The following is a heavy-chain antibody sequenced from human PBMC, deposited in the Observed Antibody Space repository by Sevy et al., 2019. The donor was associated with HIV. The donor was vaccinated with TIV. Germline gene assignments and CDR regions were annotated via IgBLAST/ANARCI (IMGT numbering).Heavy chain of an antibody. J-gene: IGHJ4*02. Sequence: GGSLRLSCAASGFTFSSYAMHWVRQAPGKGLEWVAVISYDGSNKYYADSVKGRFTISRDNSKNTLYLQMNSLRAEDTAVYYCARDERSFGYDSSGYSYYFDYWGQRTLVTVSS. CDR1: GFTFSSYA. D-gene: IGHD3-22*01. V-gene: IGHV3-30-3*01. CDR3: ARDERSFGYDSSGYSYYFDY. CDR2: ISYDGSNK.